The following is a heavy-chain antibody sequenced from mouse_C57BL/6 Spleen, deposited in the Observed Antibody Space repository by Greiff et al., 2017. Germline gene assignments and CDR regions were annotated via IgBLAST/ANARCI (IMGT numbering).Heavy chain of an antibody. Sequence: EVQRVESGEGLVKPGGSLKLSCAASGFTFSSYAMSWVRQTPEKRLEWVAYISSGGDYIYYADTVKGRFTISRDNARNTLYLQMSSLKSEDTAMYYCTRSPYYYGSLDYWGQGTTLTVSS. D-gene: IGHD1-1*01. CDR2: ISSGGDYI. CDR1: GFTFSSYA. J-gene: IGHJ2*01. CDR3: TRSPYYYGSLDY. V-gene: IGHV5-9-1*02.